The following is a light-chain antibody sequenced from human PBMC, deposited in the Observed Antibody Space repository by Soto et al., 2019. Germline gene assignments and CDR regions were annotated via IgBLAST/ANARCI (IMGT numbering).Light chain of an antibody. V-gene: IGLV2-11*01. CDR3: CSYAGSYTYV. Sequence: QSLLTQPRSVSGSPGQSVTISCTGTISDVGGYNYVSWYQQHPGKAPKLMIYDVSKRPSGVPDRFSGYKYGNTASLTISGLQAEDEADYYCCSYAGSYTYVFGTGTKVTVL. CDR1: ISDVGGYNY. CDR2: DVS. J-gene: IGLJ1*01.